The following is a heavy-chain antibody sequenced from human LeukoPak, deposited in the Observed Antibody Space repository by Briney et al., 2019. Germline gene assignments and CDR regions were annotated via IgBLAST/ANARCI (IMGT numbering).Heavy chain of an antibody. CDR3: ARGRRISVAGLFDY. CDR1: GGSVSSSSHY. V-gene: IGHV4-39*07. D-gene: IGHD6-19*01. CDR2: IYYSGST. Sequence: SETLSLTCIVSGGSVSSSSHYWGWVRQPPGEGLEWIGSIYYSGSTHYNVSLKSRVTISIDTSKNQFSLKLTSVTAADTAVYYCARGRRISVAGLFDYWGQGTLVTVSS. J-gene: IGHJ4*02.